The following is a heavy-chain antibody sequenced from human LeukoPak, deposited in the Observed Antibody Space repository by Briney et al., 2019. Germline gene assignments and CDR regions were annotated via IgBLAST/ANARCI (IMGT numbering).Heavy chain of an antibody. CDR2: IYPGDSDT. CDR3: ARRAGDCSSTSCYWNNWFDP. CDR1: GYSLTSYW. J-gene: IGHJ5*02. V-gene: IGHV5-51*01. Sequence: EESLKISCKGSGYSLTSYWIGWVRQMPGKGLEWMGIIYPGDSDTRYSPSFQGQVTISADKSISTAYLQWSSLKASDTAMYYCARRAGDCSSTSCYWNNWFDPWGQGTLVTVSS. D-gene: IGHD2-2*01.